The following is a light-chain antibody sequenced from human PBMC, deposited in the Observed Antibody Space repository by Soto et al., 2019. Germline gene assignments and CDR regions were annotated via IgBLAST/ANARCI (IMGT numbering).Light chain of an antibody. CDR3: QQYNSYSWT. CDR2: KAS. V-gene: IGKV1-5*03. J-gene: IGKJ1*01. Sequence: DIHMTQSPSTLSASVGDRVTITCRASQSISNWLACYQQKPGEAPKLLIYKASNLENGVPSRFSGSGSGTEFTLTISSLQSDDFATYYCQQYNSYSWTFGQGTKEDIK. CDR1: QSISNW.